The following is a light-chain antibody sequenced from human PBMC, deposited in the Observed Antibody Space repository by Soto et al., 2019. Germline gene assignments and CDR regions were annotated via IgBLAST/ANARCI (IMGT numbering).Light chain of an antibody. Sequence: DIQMTQSPSSLSASVGDRFTITCRASQSISSYLNWYQQKPGKAPKLLIYAASSLQSGVPSRFSGSGSGTDFTLTISSLQPEDFATYFCQQSYGTPRAFGPGTMVDIK. V-gene: IGKV1-39*01. CDR2: AAS. CDR3: QQSYGTPRA. J-gene: IGKJ3*01. CDR1: QSISSY.